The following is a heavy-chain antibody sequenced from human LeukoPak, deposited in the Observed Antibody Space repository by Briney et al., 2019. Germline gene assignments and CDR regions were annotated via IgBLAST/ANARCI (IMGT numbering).Heavy chain of an antibody. Sequence: SETLSLTCAVSGGSISSGGYSWSWIRQPPGKGLEWIGYIYHSGSTYYNPSLKSRVTISVDRSKNQFSLKLSSVTAADTAVYYCARFSPRAMGNYLDFWGRGTLVTVSS. CDR2: IYHSGST. V-gene: IGHV4-30-2*01. J-gene: IGHJ4*02. CDR1: GGSISSGGYS. CDR3: ARFSPRAMGNYLDF. D-gene: IGHD7-27*01.